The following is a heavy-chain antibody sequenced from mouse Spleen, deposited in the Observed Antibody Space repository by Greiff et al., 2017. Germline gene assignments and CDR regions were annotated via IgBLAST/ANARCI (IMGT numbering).Heavy chain of an antibody. D-gene: IGHD1-1*01. CDR1: GFAFSSYD. CDR3: ARDWDGSSYAWFAY. CDR2: ISSGGGST. J-gene: IGHJ3*01. Sequence: EVKLVESGGGLVKPGGSLKLSCAASGFAFSSYDMSWVRQTPEKRLEWVAYISSGGGSTYYPDTVKGRFTISRDNAKNNLYLQMSSLKSEDTAMYYCARDWDGSSYAWFAYWGQGTLVTVSA. V-gene: IGHV5-12-1*01.